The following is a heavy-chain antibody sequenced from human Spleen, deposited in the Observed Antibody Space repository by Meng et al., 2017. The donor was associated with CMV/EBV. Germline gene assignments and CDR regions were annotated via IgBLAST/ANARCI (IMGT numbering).Heavy chain of an antibody. CDR3: ARDYVDDYGDHGAFDI. V-gene: IGHV1-18*01. J-gene: IGHJ3*02. CDR2: ISAYNGNT. Sequence: ASVKVSCKASGYTFTSYGISWVRQAPGQGLEWMGWISAYNGNTNYAQKLQGRVTMTIDTSTSTAYMELRSLRSDDTAVYYCARDYVDDYGDHGAFDIWGQGTMVTVSS. CDR1: GYTFTSYG. D-gene: IGHD4-17*01.